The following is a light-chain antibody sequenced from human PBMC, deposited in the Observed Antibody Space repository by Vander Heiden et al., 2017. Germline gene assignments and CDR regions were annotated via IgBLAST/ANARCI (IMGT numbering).Light chain of an antibody. CDR2: GAS. CDR1: QDISTN. J-gene: IGKJ4*02. V-gene: IGKV1-39*01. CDR3: QQSCNSPLT. Sequence: DIQMTQSPSSLSASVGDRVTITCRASQDISTNLTWYQQKPGKAPNLLIFGASTLRSGVPSRFSGSGYGTDFTLTISSLQPEDFATYYCQQSCNSPLTFAGGTEVEIK.